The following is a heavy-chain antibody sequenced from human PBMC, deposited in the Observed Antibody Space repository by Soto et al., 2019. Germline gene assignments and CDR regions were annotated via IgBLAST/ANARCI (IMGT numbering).Heavy chain of an antibody. J-gene: IGHJ4*02. CDR2: IYYSGST. CDR1: GGSISSGGYY. CDR3: ASVQPPATSPPFDY. Sequence: QVQLQESGPGLVKPSQTLSLTCTVSGGSISSGGYYWSWIRQHPGKGLEWIGYIYYSGSTYYNPSLASRGTIAVDPSKNRVALELSSVTAAATVVYYGASVQPPATSPPFDYWVQGTLVTVSS. V-gene: IGHV4-31*03. D-gene: IGHD6-6*01.